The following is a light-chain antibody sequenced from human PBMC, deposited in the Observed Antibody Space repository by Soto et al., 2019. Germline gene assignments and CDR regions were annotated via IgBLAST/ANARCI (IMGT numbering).Light chain of an antibody. J-gene: IGLJ1*01. CDR2: DVS. CDR1: SSDVGGYNY. Sequence: QSALTQPRSVSGSPGQSVTISCAGTSSDVGGYNYVSWYQQHPGKAPKLMIYDVSKRPSGVPDRFSGSKSGNTASLTISVLQAEDEADYYGCSYAGSSYVFXTGTKGTVL. V-gene: IGLV2-11*01. CDR3: CSYAGSSYV.